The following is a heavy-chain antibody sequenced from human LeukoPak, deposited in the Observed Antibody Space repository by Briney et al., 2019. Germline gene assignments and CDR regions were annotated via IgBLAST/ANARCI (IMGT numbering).Heavy chain of an antibody. CDR3: ARQGGSSSPYYYYYMDV. D-gene: IGHD6-13*01. CDR1: GYSISSGYY. J-gene: IGHJ6*03. V-gene: IGHV4-38-2*01. Sequence: SETLSLTCAVSGYSISSGYYWGWFRQPPGRGLEWIGCMYHSGSTYYNPSLKSRVTISVGTSKTQFSLKLSSVTAADTAVYYCARQGGSSSPYYYYYMDVWGKGTTVTGSS. CDR2: MYHSGST.